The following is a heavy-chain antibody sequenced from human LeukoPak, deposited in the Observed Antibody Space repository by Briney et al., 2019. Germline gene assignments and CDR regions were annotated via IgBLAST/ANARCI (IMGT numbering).Heavy chain of an antibody. CDR3: ARDKGVWSGYFDY. D-gene: IGHD3-3*01. CDR2: INPNSGGT. V-gene: IGHV1-2*02. Sequence: GASVTVSYKSSVYTFTYYYMHGVRQAPGQGREWMGWINPNSGGTNYAQKFQGRVTMTRDTSISTAYMELSRLRSDDTAVYYCARDKGVWSGYFDYWGQGTLVTVSS. CDR1: VYTFTYYY. J-gene: IGHJ4*02.